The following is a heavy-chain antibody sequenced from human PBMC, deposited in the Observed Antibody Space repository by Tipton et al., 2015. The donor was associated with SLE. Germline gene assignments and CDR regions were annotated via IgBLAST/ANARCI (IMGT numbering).Heavy chain of an antibody. CDR1: GLTFSNYA. D-gene: IGHD2/OR15-2a*01. CDR2: ILPSGDSV. Sequence: GSLRLSCVVSGLTFSNYAMSWVRQAPGKGLEWISYILPSGDSVFYADSVKGRVTISRDNSKNTVFLQMNRLKVDDTAVYFCARENHFRAGTWDYWGPGTLITVSS. CDR3: ARENHFRAGTWDY. V-gene: IGHV3-23*01. J-gene: IGHJ4*02.